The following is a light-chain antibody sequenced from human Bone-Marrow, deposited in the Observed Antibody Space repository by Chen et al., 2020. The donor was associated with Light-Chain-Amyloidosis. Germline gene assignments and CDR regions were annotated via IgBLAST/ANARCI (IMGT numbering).Light chain of an antibody. J-gene: IGKJ4*01. CDR1: QTISSNY. Sequence: EIVLTQSPGTLSLSPGEGANLSCRASQTISSNYLTWYQQKFGQAPRLLIYGSSSRSTGIPDRFTCSVSGTYFTLTINRLEPEDFAMYYCPQYGTSPLTFGGGTKVEIK. CDR2: GSS. V-gene: IGKV3-20*01. CDR3: PQYGTSPLT.